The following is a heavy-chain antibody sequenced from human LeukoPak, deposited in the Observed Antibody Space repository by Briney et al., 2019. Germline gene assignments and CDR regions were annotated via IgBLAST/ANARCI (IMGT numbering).Heavy chain of an antibody. Sequence: ASVKVSCKASGYTFTGYYMHWVRQAPGQGLEWMGWINPNSGGTNYAQKFQGRVTMTRDMSTSTVYMELSSLRSEDTAVYYCAREDYGDPFDYWGQGTLVTVSS. CDR2: INPNSGGT. V-gene: IGHV1-2*02. CDR3: AREDYGDPFDY. D-gene: IGHD4-17*01. J-gene: IGHJ4*02. CDR1: GYTFTGYY.